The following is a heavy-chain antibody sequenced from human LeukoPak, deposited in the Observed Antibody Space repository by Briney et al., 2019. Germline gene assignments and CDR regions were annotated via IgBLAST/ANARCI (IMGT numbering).Heavy chain of an antibody. CDR1: GFSFTDAW. D-gene: IGHD3-10*01. CDR2: IESKADGETT. Sequence: GESLKISCVGSGFSFTDAWMSWVRQIPGKGLEWVGRIESKADGETTDYATPVKDRFIISRDDSTNTLYLQMNSLKSEDTAVYYCSTYGSGRKFDYWGQGTLVTVSS. V-gene: IGHV3-15*04. CDR3: STYGSGRKFDY. J-gene: IGHJ4*02.